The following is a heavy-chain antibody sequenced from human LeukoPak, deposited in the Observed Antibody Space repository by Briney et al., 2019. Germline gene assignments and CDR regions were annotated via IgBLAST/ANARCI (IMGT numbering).Heavy chain of an antibody. CDR1: GFTFSNAW. CDR3: TTEQSLRIRTVVDTAMVDY. CDR2: IKSKTDGGTT. Sequence: GGSLRLSCAASGFTFSNAWMSWVRQAPGKGLEWVGRIKSKTDGGTTDYAAPVKGRFTISRDDSKNTLYLQTNSLKTEDTAVYYCTTEQSLRIRTVVDTAMVDYWGQGTLVTVSS. V-gene: IGHV3-15*01. D-gene: IGHD5-18*01. J-gene: IGHJ4*02.